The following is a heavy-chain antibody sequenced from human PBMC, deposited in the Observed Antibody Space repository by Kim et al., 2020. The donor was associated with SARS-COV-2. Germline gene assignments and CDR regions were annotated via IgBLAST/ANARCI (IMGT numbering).Heavy chain of an antibody. CDR2: T. J-gene: IGHJ4*02. Sequence: TYYADSVKGRFTISRDNSKNTLYLQMNSLRAEDTAVYYCAKDHYSNHFDYWGQGTLVTVSS. V-gene: IGHV3-23*01. D-gene: IGHD4-4*01. CDR3: AKDHYSNHFDY.